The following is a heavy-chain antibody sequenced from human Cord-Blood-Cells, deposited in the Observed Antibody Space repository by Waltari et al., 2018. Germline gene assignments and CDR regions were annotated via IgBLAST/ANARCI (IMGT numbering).Heavy chain of an antibody. J-gene: IGHJ5*02. CDR2: IIPNFGTA. CDR1: GGTFSSYA. V-gene: IGHV1-69*01. CDR3: AILPAYDFWSGYYSWGWFDP. D-gene: IGHD3-3*01. Sequence: QVQLVQSGAEGKKPGSSVKVSCQASGGTFSSYAFSWCRPGPGQGLAWMGGIIPNFGTANYAQKFQGRVTITADESTSTAYMELSSLRSEDTAVYYCAILPAYDFWSGYYSWGWFDPWGQGTLVTVSS.